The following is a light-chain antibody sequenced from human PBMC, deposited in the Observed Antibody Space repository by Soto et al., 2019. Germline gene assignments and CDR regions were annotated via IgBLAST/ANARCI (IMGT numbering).Light chain of an antibody. CDR1: QSISSS. Sequence: ETVMTQSPATLSMSPGERATLSCRASQSISSSFAWYQQKPGKAPKLLIYAASSLPSGVASRFSGGGSGTQFTLTISSLQSDDFAIYYCQQYDSYPRTFGQGTKVDIK. CDR2: AAS. CDR3: QQYDSYPRT. J-gene: IGKJ1*01. V-gene: IGKV3-15*01.